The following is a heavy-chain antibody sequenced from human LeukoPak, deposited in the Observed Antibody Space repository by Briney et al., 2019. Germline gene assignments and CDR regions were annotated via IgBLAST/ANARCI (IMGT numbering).Heavy chain of an antibody. CDR1: GSTFNTYY. CDR3: ARDMRYFDWFPGDPAFDI. Sequence: ASVKVSCKASGSTFNTYYIYWVRQAPGQGLECMGVINPSNNSTNYAEKFQGRVTMTRDTSTSTVYMELSRLRSDDTAVYYCARDMRYFDWFPGDPAFDIWGQGTMVTVSS. J-gene: IGHJ3*02. CDR2: INPSNNST. V-gene: IGHV1-46*02. D-gene: IGHD3-9*01.